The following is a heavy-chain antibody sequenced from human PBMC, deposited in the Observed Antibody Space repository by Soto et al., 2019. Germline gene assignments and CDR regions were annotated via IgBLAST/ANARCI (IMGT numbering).Heavy chain of an antibody. CDR2: ISWNSGSI. D-gene: IGHD6-19*01. V-gene: IGHV3-9*01. CDR1: GFTFDDYA. Sequence: GGSLRLSCAASGFTFDDYAMHWVRQAPGKGLEWVSGISWNSGSIGYADSVKGRFTISRDNAKNSLYLQMNSLRAEDTALYYCAKDSNIAVAGTDYWGQGTLVTVSS. CDR3: AKDSNIAVAGTDY. J-gene: IGHJ4*02.